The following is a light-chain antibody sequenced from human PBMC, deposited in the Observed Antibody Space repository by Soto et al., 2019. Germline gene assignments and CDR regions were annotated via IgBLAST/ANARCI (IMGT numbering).Light chain of an antibody. CDR1: QSISSY. CDR2: DAS. V-gene: IGKV3-11*01. J-gene: IGKJ5*01. Sequence: EIVLTQSPATLSLSPGERATLSCRASQSISSYVAWYQQKPGQAPRHLIYDASNRATGVPARFSGSGSGTDFTLTISSLEPEAFAAYYSQQASTWPSTFGQGTRLEIK. CDR3: QQASTWPST.